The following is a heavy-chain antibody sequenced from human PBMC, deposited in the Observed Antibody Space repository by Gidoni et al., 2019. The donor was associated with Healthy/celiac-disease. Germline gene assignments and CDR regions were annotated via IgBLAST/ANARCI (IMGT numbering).Heavy chain of an antibody. Sequence: QVQLVQSGAEVKKPGSSVKVSCTASGGTFSSYAISWVRQAPGQGLEWMGGIIPIFGTANYAQKFQGRVTITADESTSTAYMELSSLRSEDTAVYYCARGRSRSGKPYYYYMDVWGKGTTVTVSS. CDR2: IIPIFGTA. D-gene: IGHD3-10*01. CDR3: ARGRSRSGKPYYYYMDV. CDR1: GGTFSSYA. J-gene: IGHJ6*03. V-gene: IGHV1-69*01.